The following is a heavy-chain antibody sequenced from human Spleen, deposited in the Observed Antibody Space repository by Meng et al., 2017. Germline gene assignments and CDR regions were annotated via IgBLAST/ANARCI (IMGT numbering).Heavy chain of an antibody. J-gene: IGHJ4*02. Sequence: GESLKISCAASGFTFSSYGMHWVRQAPGKGLEWVAVIWYDGSNKYYADSVKGRFTISRDNAKNSLYLQMNSLRADDTAVYYCTRGTTVTTGDRYFDYWGQGTLVTVSS. CDR3: TRGTTVTTGDRYFDY. CDR2: IWYDGSNK. CDR1: GFTFSSYG. V-gene: IGHV3-33*08. D-gene: IGHD4-17*01.